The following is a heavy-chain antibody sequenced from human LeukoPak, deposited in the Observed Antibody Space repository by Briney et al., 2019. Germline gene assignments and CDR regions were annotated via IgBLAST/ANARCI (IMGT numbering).Heavy chain of an antibody. CDR3: AKDGSYDFWSGYYLN. CDR2: ISYDGSNK. D-gene: IGHD3-3*01. Sequence: GGSLRLSCAASGFTFSTYIMHWVRQAPGKGLEWMALISYDGSNKYYADSVKGRFTISRDNAKNSLYLQMNSLRAEDTALYYCAKDGSYDFWSGYYLNWGQGTLVTVSS. CDR1: GFTFSTYI. V-gene: IGHV3-30*04. J-gene: IGHJ4*02.